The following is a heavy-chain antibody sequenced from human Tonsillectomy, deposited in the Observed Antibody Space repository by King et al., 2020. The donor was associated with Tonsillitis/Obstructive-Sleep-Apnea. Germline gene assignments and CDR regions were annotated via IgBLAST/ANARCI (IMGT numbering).Heavy chain of an antibody. CDR1: GFTFSSYR. CDR3: ARAGSVVVVAAGFDY. Sequence: VQLVESGGGLVQPGGSLRLSCAASGFTFSSYRMNWVRQAPGKGLEWVSYISSSSSTIYYADSVKGRFTISRDNAKNSLYLQMNSLRDEDTAVYYCARAGSVVVVAAGFDYWGQGTLVTVSS. D-gene: IGHD2-15*01. J-gene: IGHJ4*02. CDR2: ISSSSSTI. V-gene: IGHV3-48*02.